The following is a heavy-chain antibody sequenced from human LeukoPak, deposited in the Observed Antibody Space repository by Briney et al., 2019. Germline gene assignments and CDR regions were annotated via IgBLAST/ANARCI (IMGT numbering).Heavy chain of an antibody. CDR1: GFTFSSYS. Sequence: GGSLRLSCAASGFTFSSYSMNWVRQAPGKGLEWVSSISSSSSYIYYADSVKGRFTISRDNAKNSLYLQMNSLRAEDTAVYHCARASIPLFDYWGQGTLVTVSS. J-gene: IGHJ4*02. CDR3: ARASIPLFDY. V-gene: IGHV3-21*01. CDR2: ISSSSSYI.